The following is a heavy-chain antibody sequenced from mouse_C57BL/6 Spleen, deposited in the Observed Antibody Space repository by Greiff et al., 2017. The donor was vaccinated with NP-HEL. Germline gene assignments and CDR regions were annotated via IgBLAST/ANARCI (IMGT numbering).Heavy chain of an antibody. CDR2: IDPSDSYT. Sequence: QVQLQQPGAELVRPGTSVKLSCKASGYTFTSYWMHWVKQRPGQGLEWIGVIDPSDSYTNYHQKFKGKATLTVDTSSSTAYMQLSSLTSEDSAVYYCARGKDYYGAMDYWGQGTSVTVSS. D-gene: IGHD1-1*01. CDR3: ARGKDYYGAMDY. CDR1: GYTFTSYW. J-gene: IGHJ4*01. V-gene: IGHV1-59*01.